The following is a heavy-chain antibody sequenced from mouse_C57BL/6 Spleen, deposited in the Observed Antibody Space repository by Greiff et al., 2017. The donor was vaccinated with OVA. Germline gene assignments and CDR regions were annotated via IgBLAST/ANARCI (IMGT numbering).Heavy chain of an antibody. CDR2: IFPGSGST. CDR1: GYTFTDYY. D-gene: IGHD2-3*01. V-gene: IGHV1-75*01. CDR3: ARRKDVYYLYAIDY. J-gene: IGHJ4*01. Sequence: VQLQQSGPELVKPGASVKISCKASGYTFTDYYINWVKQRPGQGLEWIGWIFPGSGSTYYNEKLNGKATLTVDISSSTDYMLLSSLTSEDSAVYFCARRKDVYYLYAIDYWGQGTSVTVSS.